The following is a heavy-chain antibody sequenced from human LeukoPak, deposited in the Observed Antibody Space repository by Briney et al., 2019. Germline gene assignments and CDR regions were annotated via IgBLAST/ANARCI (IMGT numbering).Heavy chain of an antibody. CDR3: AGPMTEIDY. D-gene: IGHD2-21*02. V-gene: IGHV3-74*01. Sequence: GRSLRLSCAASGFTFSTYWMHWVRQAPGKGLVWVSHINSDGSSTNYADSVKGRFTISRDNAKNTLYLQMNSLRAEDTAVYYCAGPMTEIDYWGQGTLVTVSS. J-gene: IGHJ4*02. CDR2: INSDGSST. CDR1: GFTFSTYW.